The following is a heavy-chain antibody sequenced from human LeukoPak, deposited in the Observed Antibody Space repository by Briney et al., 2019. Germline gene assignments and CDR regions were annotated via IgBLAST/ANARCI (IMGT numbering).Heavy chain of an antibody. CDR2: IIPIFGTA. V-gene: IGHV1-69*01. CDR1: GGTFSSYA. D-gene: IGHD3-22*01. J-gene: IGHJ4*02. CDR3: ARQEDPYYDSSGYYVL. Sequence: SVNVSCKASGGTFSSYAISWVRQAPGQGLEWMGGIIPIFGTANYPQKFQGRVTITADESTSTAYMELSSLRSEDTAVYYCARQEDPYYDSSGYYVLWGQGTLVTVSS.